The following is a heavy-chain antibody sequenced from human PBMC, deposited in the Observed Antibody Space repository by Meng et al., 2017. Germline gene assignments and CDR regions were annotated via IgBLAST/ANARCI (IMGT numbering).Heavy chain of an antibody. CDR2: ISWDGGST. V-gene: IGHV3-43D*03. CDR1: GFTFDDYA. Sequence: GESLKISCAASGFTFDDYAMHWVRQAPGKGLEWVSLISWDGGSTYYADSVKGRFTISRDNSKNSLYLQMNSLRAEDTALYYCAKGFDYYDSSGYYQIYFDYWGQGTPVTVSS. D-gene: IGHD3-22*01. J-gene: IGHJ4*02. CDR3: AKGFDYYDSSGYYQIYFDY.